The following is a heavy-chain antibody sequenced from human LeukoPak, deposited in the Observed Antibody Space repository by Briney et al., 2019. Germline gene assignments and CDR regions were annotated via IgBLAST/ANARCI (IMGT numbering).Heavy chain of an antibody. J-gene: IGHJ3*02. CDR1: GYTFTSYD. CDR3: ANLGSTVGATMGAFDI. D-gene: IGHD1-26*01. Sequence: GASVKVSCKASGYTFTSYDINWVRQATGQGLEWMGWMNPNSGNTGYAQKFQGRVTMTRNTSISTAYMELSSLRSEDTAVYYCANLGSTVGATMGAFDIWGQGTMVTVSS. CDR2: MNPNSGNT. V-gene: IGHV1-8*01.